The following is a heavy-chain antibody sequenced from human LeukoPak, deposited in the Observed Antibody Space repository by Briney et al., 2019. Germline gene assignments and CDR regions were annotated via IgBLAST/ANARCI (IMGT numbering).Heavy chain of an antibody. CDR2: IYHSGST. D-gene: IGHD3-22*01. CDR3: ATDSSGYLGAFDI. Sequence: PSETLSLTCAVSGGSISSGGYSWSWIRQPPGKGLEWIGYIYHSGSTYYNPSLKSRVTISVDRSKNQFSLKLSSVTAADTAVYYCATDSSGYLGAFDIWGQGTMVTVSS. CDR1: GGSISSGGYS. V-gene: IGHV4-30-2*01. J-gene: IGHJ3*02.